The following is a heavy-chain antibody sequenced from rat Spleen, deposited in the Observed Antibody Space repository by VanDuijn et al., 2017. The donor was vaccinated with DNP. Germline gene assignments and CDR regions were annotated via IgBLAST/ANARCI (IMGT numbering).Heavy chain of an antibody. CDR1: GFTFSSFP. J-gene: IGHJ2*01. Sequence: EVQLVESGGGLVQPGRSMKLSCAASGFTFSSFPMAWVRQAPTKGLEWVATISTSGGSTYYRDSVKGRFTISRDNAKSTLYLQMNSLRSEDTATYYCTRRSYYDGYLDYWGQGVMVTVSS. V-gene: IGHV5-46*01. CDR2: ISTSGGST. D-gene: IGHD1-12*02. CDR3: TRRSYYDGYLDY.